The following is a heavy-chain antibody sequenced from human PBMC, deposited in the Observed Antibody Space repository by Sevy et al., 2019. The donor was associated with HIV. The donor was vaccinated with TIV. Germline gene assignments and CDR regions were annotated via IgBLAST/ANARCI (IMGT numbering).Heavy chain of an antibody. Sequence: GGSLRLSCAASGFTFRRYAMHWVRQAPGQGLESVAVISYDGGKTYHADSVKGRFTISRDNSENTLYLQMNSLRAEDTAVYYCTRDGGGDYFDYWGLGTLVTV. V-gene: IGHV3-30*04. J-gene: IGHJ4*02. CDR3: TRDGGGDYFDY. CDR2: ISYDGGKT. CDR1: GFTFRRYA. D-gene: IGHD2-15*01.